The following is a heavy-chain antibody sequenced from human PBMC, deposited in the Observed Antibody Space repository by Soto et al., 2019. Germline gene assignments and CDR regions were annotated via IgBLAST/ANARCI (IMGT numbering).Heavy chain of an antibody. Sequence: QLQLQESGPGLVKPSETLSLTCTVSGGSISSSSYYWGWIRQPPGKGLEWIGRIYYSGSTYYNPSLKSRVTISVDTSKNQLSLKLSSVTAADTAVYYCARHVRGRPFGDTAMAFDYWCQGTLVTVSS. V-gene: IGHV4-39*01. CDR3: ARHVRGRPFGDTAMAFDY. CDR1: GGSISSSSYY. CDR2: IYYSGST. J-gene: IGHJ4*02. D-gene: IGHD5-18*01.